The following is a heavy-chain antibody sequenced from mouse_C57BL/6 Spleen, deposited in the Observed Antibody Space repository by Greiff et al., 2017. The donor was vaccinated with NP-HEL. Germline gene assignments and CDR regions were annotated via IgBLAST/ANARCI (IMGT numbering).Heavy chain of an antibody. J-gene: IGHJ1*03. Sequence: VQLKQSGAELVKPGASVKLSCTASGFNIKDYYMHWVKQRTEQGLEWIGRIDPEDGETKYAPKFQGKATITADTSSNTAYLQLSSLTSEDTAVYYCARRGYGYDVWYFDVWGTGTTVTVSS. CDR3: ARRGYGYDVWYFDV. V-gene: IGHV14-2*01. D-gene: IGHD2-2*01. CDR2: IDPEDGET. CDR1: GFNIKDYY.